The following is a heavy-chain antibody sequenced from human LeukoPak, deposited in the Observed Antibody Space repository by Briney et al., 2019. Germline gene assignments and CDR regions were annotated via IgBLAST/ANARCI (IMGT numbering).Heavy chain of an antibody. CDR1: GGSFSGYY. CDR2: INHSGST. Sequence: SETLSLTCAVYGGSFSGYYWSWIRQPPGKGLEWIGEINHSGSTNYNPSLKSRVTISVDTSKNQFSLKLSSVTAADTAVYYCARAGFLEWLAYYYYYMDVWGKGTTVTVSS. D-gene: IGHD3-3*01. V-gene: IGHV4-34*01. CDR3: ARAGFLEWLAYYYYYMDV. J-gene: IGHJ6*03.